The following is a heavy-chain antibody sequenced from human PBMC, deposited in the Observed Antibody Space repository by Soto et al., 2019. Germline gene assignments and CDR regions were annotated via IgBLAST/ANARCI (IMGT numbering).Heavy chain of an antibody. CDR3: AKRSPGGSTFDY. D-gene: IGHD1-1*01. CDR2: TNPSGSTR. J-gene: IGHJ4*02. Sequence: QVQLVQSGAELKKPGASVKVSCKTSGYSFINYYMHWVRQAPGQGLEWMGITNPSGSTRTYAQKFQGRVSMTGDTSTRTVYMELSSLKSEDTAVYYCAKRSPGGSTFDYWGQGTLVTVSS. CDR1: GYSFINYY. V-gene: IGHV1-46*01.